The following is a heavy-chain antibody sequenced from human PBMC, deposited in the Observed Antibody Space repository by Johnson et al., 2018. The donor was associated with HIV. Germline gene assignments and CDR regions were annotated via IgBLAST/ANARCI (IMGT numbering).Heavy chain of an antibody. Sequence: QVQLVESGGGVVQPGRSLRLSCAASGFTFSSYAMHWVRQAPGKGLEWVAVISYDGSNKYYADSVKGRFTISRDNSKNTLYLQMNSLRAEDTAVYYCVNRGVLHDAFDIWGQGTMVTVSS. V-gene: IGHV3-30-3*01. D-gene: IGHD2-15*01. J-gene: IGHJ3*02. CDR1: GFTFSSYA. CDR3: VNRGVLHDAFDI. CDR2: ISYDGSNK.